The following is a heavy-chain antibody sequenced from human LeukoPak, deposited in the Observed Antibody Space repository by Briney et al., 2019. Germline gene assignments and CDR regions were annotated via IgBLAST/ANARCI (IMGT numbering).Heavy chain of an antibody. CDR1: GYTFTTHD. CDR2: MSPNSGDT. J-gene: IGHJ4*02. Sequence: GASVKVSCKVSGYTFTTHDINWVRQATGQGLEWLGWMSPNSGDTGYAQKFQGRVTMTSDSSISTAYTELSSLRSEDTAIYYCVRTPPNWGFDYWGQGTLVTVSS. CDR3: VRTPPNWGFDY. V-gene: IGHV1-8*01. D-gene: IGHD7-27*01.